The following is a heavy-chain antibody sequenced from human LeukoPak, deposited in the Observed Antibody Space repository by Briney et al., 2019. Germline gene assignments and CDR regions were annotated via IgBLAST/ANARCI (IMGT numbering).Heavy chain of an antibody. CDR2: ISGSNSYI. CDR3: ARAGRYCSSTSCYDY. V-gene: IGHV3-21*01. CDR1: GFTFDDYA. D-gene: IGHD2-2*01. Sequence: PGGPLRLSCAASGFTFDDYAMHWVRQVPGKGLEWVSSISGSNSYIYYADSVKGRFTISRDNAKNSLYLQTNSLRAEDTAVYYCARAGRYCSSTSCYDYWGQGTLVTVSA. J-gene: IGHJ4*02.